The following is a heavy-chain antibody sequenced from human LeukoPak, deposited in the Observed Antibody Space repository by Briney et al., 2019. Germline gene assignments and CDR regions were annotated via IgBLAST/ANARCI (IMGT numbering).Heavy chain of an antibody. V-gene: IGHV3-11*04. J-gene: IGHJ4*02. Sequence: GGSLRLSCAASGFTFSDNYMIWIRQAPGKGLEWVSYISNTGSNSYYADSVKGRFTISRDNAKSSLSLQMNSLRAEDTAVYYCARARKGYYFDYWGQGTVVTVSS. CDR1: GFTFSDNY. D-gene: IGHD1-14*01. CDR2: ISNTGSNS. CDR3: ARARKGYYFDY.